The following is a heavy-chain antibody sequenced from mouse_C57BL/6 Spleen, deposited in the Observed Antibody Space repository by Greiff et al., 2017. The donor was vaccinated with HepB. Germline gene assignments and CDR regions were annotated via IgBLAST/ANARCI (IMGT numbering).Heavy chain of an antibody. CDR3: ARPPSPYYDGEGNYFDY. V-gene: IGHV1-55*01. CDR1: GYTFTSYW. J-gene: IGHJ2*01. Sequence: QVQLQQSGAELVKPGASVKMSCKASGYTFTSYWITWVKQRPGQGLEWIGDIYPGSGSTNYNEKFKSKATLTVDTSSSTAYMQLSSLTSEDSAVYYCARPPSPYYDGEGNYFDYWGQGTTLTVSS. CDR2: IYPGSGST. D-gene: IGHD1-1*01.